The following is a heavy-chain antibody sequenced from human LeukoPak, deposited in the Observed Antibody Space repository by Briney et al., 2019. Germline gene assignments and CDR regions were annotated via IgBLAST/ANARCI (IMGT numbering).Heavy chain of an antibody. D-gene: IGHD6-19*01. CDR2: IYYSGST. V-gene: IGHV4-61*05. Sequence: SETLSLTCTVSGGSISSSSYYWGWIRQPPGKGLEWVGYIYYSGSTNYNPSLKSRVTISVDTSKNQFSLKLSSVTAADTAVYYCARHDPQWLVPFDAFDIWGQGTMVTVSS. CDR3: ARHDPQWLVPFDAFDI. J-gene: IGHJ3*02. CDR1: GGSISSSSYY.